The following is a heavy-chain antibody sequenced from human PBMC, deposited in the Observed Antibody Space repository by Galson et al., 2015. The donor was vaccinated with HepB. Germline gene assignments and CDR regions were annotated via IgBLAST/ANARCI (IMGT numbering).Heavy chain of an antibody. CDR1: GYTFTGYY. D-gene: IGHD2-15*01. J-gene: IGHJ4*02. CDR3: ARGSDIVVVVAATQGGFLDY. V-gene: IGHV1-2*04. Sequence: SVKVSCKASGYTFTGYYMHWVRQAPGQGLEWMGWINPNSGGTNYAQKFQGWVTMTRDTSISTAYMELSRLRSDDTAVYYCARGSDIVVVVAATQGGFLDYWSQGTLVTVSS. CDR2: INPNSGGT.